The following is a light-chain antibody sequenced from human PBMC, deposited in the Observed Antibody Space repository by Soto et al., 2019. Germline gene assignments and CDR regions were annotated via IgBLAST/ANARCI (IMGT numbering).Light chain of an antibody. Sequence: QSVLTQPPSVSGAPGQRVTISCTGSSSNIGAGYDVHWYQQLPGTAPKLLIHGNNNRPSGVPDRFSGSKSGTSASLAITGVQAEDEADYYCQSYDTSLSGYVFGTGTKLTVL. CDR3: QSYDTSLSGYV. CDR1: SSNIGAGYD. CDR2: GNN. V-gene: IGLV1-40*01. J-gene: IGLJ1*01.